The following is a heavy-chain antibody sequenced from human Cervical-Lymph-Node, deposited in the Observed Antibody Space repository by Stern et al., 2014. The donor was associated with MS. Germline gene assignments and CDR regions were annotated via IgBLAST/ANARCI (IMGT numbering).Heavy chain of an antibody. CDR2: IIPMIGLA. D-gene: IGHD2-15*01. V-gene: IGHV1-69*09. CDR3: ARGIVTNRPAATLHNLFDP. J-gene: IGHJ5*02. CDR1: GGTFSSSYA. Sequence: VQLVESGAEVKKPGSSVNVSCKASGGTFSSSYAVRWVRQAPGPGLEWLGRIIPMIGLANYAQKFQTRLTITADKSSSTVYMRLSSLTSEDTALYYCARGIVTNRPAATLHNLFDPWGQGTLVTVSS.